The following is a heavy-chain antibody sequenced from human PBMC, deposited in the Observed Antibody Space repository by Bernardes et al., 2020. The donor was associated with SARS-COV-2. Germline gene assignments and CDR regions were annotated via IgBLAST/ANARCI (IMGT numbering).Heavy chain of an antibody. V-gene: IGHV3-23*01. Sequence: GGSLRLSCAASGFTFSSQAMAWVRQPPGKGLEWVSAISGSGSVYYGDSVKGRFTISRDNSKKTVSLQMNSLRPDDTARYYCVKALLFGGSNDWGPGTLVTVSS. CDR1: GFTFSSQA. J-gene: IGHJ1*01. D-gene: IGHD2-15*01. CDR2: ISGSGSV. CDR3: VKALLFGGSND.